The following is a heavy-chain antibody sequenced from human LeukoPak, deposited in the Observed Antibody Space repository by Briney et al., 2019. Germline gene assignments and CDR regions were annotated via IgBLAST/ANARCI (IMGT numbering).Heavy chain of an antibody. CDR2: IKEDGTET. Sequence: GGSLRLSCAASGFMFSSNWMSWVRLAPGKGLEWVANIKEDGTETYYVDSVKGRFTISRDNAKNSLYLQMNSLRVEDTAVYYCAKSISPFDYWGQGTLVTVSS. CDR3: AKSISPFDY. CDR1: GFMFSSNW. J-gene: IGHJ4*02. V-gene: IGHV3-7*03.